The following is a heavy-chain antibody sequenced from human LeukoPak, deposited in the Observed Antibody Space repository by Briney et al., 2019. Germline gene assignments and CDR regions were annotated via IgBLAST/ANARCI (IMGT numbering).Heavy chain of an antibody. J-gene: IGHJ4*02. CDR2: INSDGTST. CDR3: ARGRPHGNDY. V-gene: IGHV3-74*01. Sequence: GGSLRLSCAASGFTVSNFWMHWVRQAPGQGLVWVSRINSDGTSTNYADSVKGRLTISRDNTKNTLYLQMNSLRVEDTAVYYCARGRPHGNDYWGQGTLVTVSS. CDR1: GFTVSNFW. D-gene: IGHD2-15*01.